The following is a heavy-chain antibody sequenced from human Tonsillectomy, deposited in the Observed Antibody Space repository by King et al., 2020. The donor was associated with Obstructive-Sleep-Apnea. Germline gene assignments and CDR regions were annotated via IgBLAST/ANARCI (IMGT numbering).Heavy chain of an antibody. V-gene: IGHV4-39*07. Sequence: LQLQESGPGLVKPSETLSLTCTVSGGSISRSSYYWGWIRQPPGKGLEWIATIYYSGSAYYNPSLKSRVTISVDTSKNQFSLRLSSVTAADTAVYYCAGQRRYDSSGYPYYFDYWGQGTLVTVSS. CDR3: AGQRRYDSSGYPYYFDY. CDR2: IYYSGSA. CDR1: GGSISRSSYY. J-gene: IGHJ4*02. D-gene: IGHD3-22*01.